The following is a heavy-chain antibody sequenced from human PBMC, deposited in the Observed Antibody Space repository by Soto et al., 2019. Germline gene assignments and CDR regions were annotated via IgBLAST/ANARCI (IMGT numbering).Heavy chain of an antibody. V-gene: IGHV4-30-4*01. CDR3: ARDRITIFGVLVPSRNRGCTDV. Sequence: PSGTLSLTCTVSGGCISSGDYYWSWIRQPPGKGLEWIGYIYYSGSTYYNPSLKSRVTISVDTSKNQFSLKLSSVTAADTAVYYCARDRITIFGVLVPSRNRGCTDVRDQATMLSVSS. D-gene: IGHD3-3*01. CDR1: GGCISSGDYY. J-gene: IGHJ6*02. CDR2: IYYSGST.